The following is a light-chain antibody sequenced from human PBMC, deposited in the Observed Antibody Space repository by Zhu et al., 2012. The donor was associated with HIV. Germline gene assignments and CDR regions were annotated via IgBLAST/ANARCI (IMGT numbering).Light chain of an antibody. V-gene: IGKV1-5*03. CDR3: QQYETYPLT. CDR2: EAS. Sequence: DIQMTQSPSTLSASVGDTVTITCRASQSINNWLAWYQQKPGKAPKFLIFEASRLESGVPSRFSGSGSETEFTLTISGLQPDDLATYYCQQYETYPLTFGQGTRLGIK. J-gene: IGKJ5*01. CDR1: QSINNW.